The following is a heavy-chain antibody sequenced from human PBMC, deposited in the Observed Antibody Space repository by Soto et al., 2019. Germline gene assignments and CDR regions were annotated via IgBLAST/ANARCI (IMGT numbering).Heavy chain of an antibody. J-gene: IGHJ4*02. D-gene: IGHD1-1*01. V-gene: IGHV3-48*02. CDR2: INSKSESI. CDR1: GFTFSTYG. CDR3: ARDLWESTTDNDY. Sequence: EVPLVESGGGLVQPGGSLRLSCVASGFTFSTYGMNWVRQPPGKGLEWVSYINSKSESIYYADSVKGRFTISRDNVKNSLYLQTNSLRDEDTAVYYCARDLWESTTDNDYWGQGTLVTVSS.